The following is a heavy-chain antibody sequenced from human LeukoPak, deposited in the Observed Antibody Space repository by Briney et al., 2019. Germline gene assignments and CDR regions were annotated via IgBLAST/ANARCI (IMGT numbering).Heavy chain of an antibody. D-gene: IGHD6-13*01. Sequence: SETLSLTCTVSGGSLSSYYWSWIRQPPGKGLEWIGYIYYSGSTNYNPSLKSRVTISVDTSKNQFSLKLSSVTAADTAVYYCAWHDSSSWYGSPSFDYWGQGTLVTVSS. J-gene: IGHJ4*02. CDR3: AWHDSSSWYGSPSFDY. CDR2: IYYSGST. V-gene: IGHV4-59*08. CDR1: GGSLSSYY.